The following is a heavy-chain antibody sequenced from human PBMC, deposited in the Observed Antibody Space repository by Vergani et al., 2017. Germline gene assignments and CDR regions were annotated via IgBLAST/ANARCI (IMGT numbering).Heavy chain of an antibody. D-gene: IGHD5-18*01. CDR1: GFTFSSYG. V-gene: IGHV3-30*02. J-gene: IGHJ4*02. Sequence: QVQLVESGGGVVQPGGSLRLSCAASGFTFSSYGMHWVRQAPGKGLEWVAFIRYDGSNKYYADSVKGRFTISRDNSKNTLYLQMNSLRAEDTAVYYCAKDRGYSYGYHYFDYWGQGTLVTVSS. CDR3: AKDRGYSYGYHYFDY. CDR2: IRYDGSNK.